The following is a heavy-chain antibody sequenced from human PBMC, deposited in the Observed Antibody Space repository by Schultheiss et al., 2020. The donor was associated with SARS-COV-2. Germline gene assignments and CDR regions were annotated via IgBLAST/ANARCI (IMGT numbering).Heavy chain of an antibody. CDR3: SRVPPMAVADLYYYGMDV. Sequence: SQTLSLTCTVSGGSISSYYWSWIRQPPGKGLEWIGYVRLSGSTNYNPSLKSRVTISVDKSNNQFSLDLYSVTAADTAVYFCSRVPPMAVADLYYYGMDVWGQGASVTVSS. CDR1: GGSISSYY. D-gene: IGHD6-19*01. CDR2: VRLSGST. J-gene: IGHJ6*02. V-gene: IGHV4-59*12.